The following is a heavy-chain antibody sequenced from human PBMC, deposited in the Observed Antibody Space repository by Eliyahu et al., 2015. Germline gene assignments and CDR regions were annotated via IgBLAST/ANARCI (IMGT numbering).Heavy chain of an antibody. CDR2: IDEDGSEK. D-gene: IGHD3-16*01. J-gene: IGHJ4*02. CDR3: ARDWAY. Sequence: EVQVVESGGGLVQPGGSLRLSCSVSGVTFSDGKMSWVRQAPGKGLEWVANIDEDGSEKKYVDSVKGRFTISRDNARKSVYLQMNSLRAEDTAVYYCARDWAYWGQGTLITVSX. CDR1: GVTFSDGK. V-gene: IGHV3-7*01.